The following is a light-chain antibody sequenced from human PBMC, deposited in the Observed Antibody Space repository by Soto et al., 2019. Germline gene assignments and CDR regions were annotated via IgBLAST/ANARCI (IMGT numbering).Light chain of an antibody. J-gene: IGKJ3*01. CDR1: QSVSSN. CDR2: GAS. CDR3: RRMAGP. V-gene: IGKV3-15*01. Sequence: EVVMTQYPATLSVSPGERATLSCRASQSVSSNLAWYQQKPGQAPRLLIYGASTRAAGVPARFSGSGSGTEVILTISSLQSEDSAIYYCRRMAGPFGPGTKVEIK.